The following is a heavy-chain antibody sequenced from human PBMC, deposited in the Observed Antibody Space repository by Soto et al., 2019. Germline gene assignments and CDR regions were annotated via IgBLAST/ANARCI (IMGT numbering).Heavy chain of an antibody. V-gene: IGHV4-31*03. Sequence: QVQLQESGPGLVKPSQTLSLTCTVSGDAISRGGYCWSWIRHHPGKGLEWIGYIYYSGNTFYNPSLKSRVTISVDTSNNQFSLKLNSVTAADTAVYYWARSRLLDYYYYYAMDAWGQGTTVTVSS. CDR1: GDAISRGGYC. CDR2: IYYSGNT. CDR3: ARSRLLDYYYYYAMDA. J-gene: IGHJ6*02.